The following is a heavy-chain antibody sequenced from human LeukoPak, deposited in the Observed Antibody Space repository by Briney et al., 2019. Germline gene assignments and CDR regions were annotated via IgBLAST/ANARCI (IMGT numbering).Heavy chain of an antibody. D-gene: IGHD2-2*01. CDR2: ISGSGGST. CDR1: VFTFSSFA. V-gene: IGHV3-23*01. J-gene: IGHJ3*01. Sequence: TGGSPRLSCAASVFTFSSFAMSWVRQAPGKGLEWVSAISGSGGSTYYADSVKGRFTISRDNSKNTLFLQMNSLRAEDTAVYYCAKDRSCTGSSCNVGSWGQGTMVTVSS. CDR3: AKDRSCTGSSCNVGS.